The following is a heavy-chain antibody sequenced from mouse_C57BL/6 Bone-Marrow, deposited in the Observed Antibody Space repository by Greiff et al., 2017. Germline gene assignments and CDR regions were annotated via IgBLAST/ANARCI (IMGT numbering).Heavy chain of an antibody. J-gene: IGHJ3*01. CDR1: GFTFSSYA. CDR2: ISSGGDYI. D-gene: IGHD2-4*01. V-gene: IGHV5-9-1*02. Sequence: EVQLVESGEGLVKPGGSLKLSCAASGFTFSSYAMPWVRQTPEKRLEWVAYISSGGDYIYYADTVKGRFTIARDNARNTLYLQMSSLKSEDTAMYYCTRGQGGSMITTSAYWGRGTLVTVSA. CDR3: TRGQGGSMITTSAY.